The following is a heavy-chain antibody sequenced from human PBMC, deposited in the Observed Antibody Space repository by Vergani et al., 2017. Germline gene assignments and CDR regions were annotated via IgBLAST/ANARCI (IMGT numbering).Heavy chain of an antibody. CDR1: GFTFSSYA. CDR3: ALSSGWSSWGYYDDMDV. D-gene: IGHD6-19*01. V-gene: IGHV3-23*01. J-gene: IGHJ6*03. CDR2: ISGSGGST. Sequence: EVQLLESGGGLVQPGGSLRLSCAASGFTFSSYAMSWVRQAPGKGLEWVAAISGSGGSTYYADFVKGRFTIARDNSKNQLYLQMTSLRAEDTADYYWALSSGWSSWGYYDDMDVWGKGTTVTVSS.